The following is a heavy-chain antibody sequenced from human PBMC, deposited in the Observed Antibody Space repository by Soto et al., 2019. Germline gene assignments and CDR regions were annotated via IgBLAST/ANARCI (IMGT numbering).Heavy chain of an antibody. D-gene: IGHD4-17*01. Sequence: GGSLRLSCAASGFTFSSYAMHWVRQAPGKGLEWVAVISYDGSNKYYADSVKGRFTISRDNSKNTLYLQMNSLRAEDTAVYYCARADYGDSASAFDYWGQGTLVTVSS. CDR3: ARADYGDSASAFDY. CDR1: GFTFSSYA. V-gene: IGHV3-30-3*01. J-gene: IGHJ4*02. CDR2: ISYDGSNK.